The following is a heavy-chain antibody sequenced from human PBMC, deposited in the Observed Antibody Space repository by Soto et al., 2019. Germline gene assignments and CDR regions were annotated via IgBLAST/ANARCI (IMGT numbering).Heavy chain of an antibody. Sequence: PSETLSLTCTVSGGSIRSSTYYWGWIRQPPGKGLEWIGSIYYSGSTHYNPSLKSRVTMSVDTSTNQFSLKLNSATAADTAVYYCAKDKITGLFDYWGQGTLVTVSS. J-gene: IGHJ4*02. D-gene: IGHD2-8*02. CDR3: AKDKITGLFDY. CDR2: IYYSGST. V-gene: IGHV4-39*02. CDR1: GGSIRSSTYY.